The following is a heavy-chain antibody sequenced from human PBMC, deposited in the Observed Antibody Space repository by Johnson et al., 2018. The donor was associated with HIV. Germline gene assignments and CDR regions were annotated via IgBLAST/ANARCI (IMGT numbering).Heavy chain of an antibody. J-gene: IGHJ3*02. V-gene: IGHV3-20*04. Sequence: VQLVESGGGVVQPGGSLRLSCAASGFSFDDYGMSWVRQAPGKGLEWVSGISWNGGSTGYADSVKGRFSISRDNAKNSLYLQMNSLRAEDTALYYCARYFGVVIYDAFDIWGQGTMVTFSS. CDR1: GFSFDDYG. CDR3: ARYFGVVIYDAFDI. CDR2: ISWNGGST. D-gene: IGHD3-3*01.